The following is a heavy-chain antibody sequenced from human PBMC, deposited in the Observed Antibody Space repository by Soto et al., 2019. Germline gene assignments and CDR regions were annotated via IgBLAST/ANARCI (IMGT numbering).Heavy chain of an antibody. Sequence: PGGSLRLSCTASGFTFGDFCMNWVRQAPWKGLEWIAFIRNDIYDETTEYAASVKGRFTISRDDSKSMAFLQMDSLQTEDTAVYFCTRGRDAYTTSYLRFGGQGSLV. V-gene: IGHV3-49*04. J-gene: IGHJ4*02. CDR2: IRNDIYDETT. CDR1: GFTFGDFC. CDR3: TRGRDAYTTSYLRF. D-gene: IGHD1-26*01.